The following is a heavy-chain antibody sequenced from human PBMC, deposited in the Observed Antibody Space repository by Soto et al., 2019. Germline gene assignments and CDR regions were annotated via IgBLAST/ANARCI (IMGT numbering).Heavy chain of an antibody. J-gene: IGHJ5*02. D-gene: IGHD3-16*01. CDR1: GGSISSYY. CDR3: ARDLRPDPYAVWFDP. V-gene: IGHV4-59*01. Sequence: QVQLQESGPGLVKPSETLSLTCTVSGGSISSYYWSWIRHPPGKGLEWIGYIYYSGSTNYNPYLKSRVTISVDTSKNQFSLKLSSVTAADTAVYYCARDLRPDPYAVWFDPWGQGTLVTVSS. CDR2: IYYSGST.